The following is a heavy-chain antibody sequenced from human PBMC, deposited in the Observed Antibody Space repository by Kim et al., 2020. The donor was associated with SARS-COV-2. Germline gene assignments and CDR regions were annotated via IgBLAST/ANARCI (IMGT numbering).Heavy chain of an antibody. J-gene: IGHJ4*02. V-gene: IGHV7-4-1*02. CDR3: ARDGDVVVVAATSFKARLDY. CDR1: GYTFTSYA. Sequence: ASVKVSCKASGYTFTSYAMNWVRQAPGQGLEWMGWINTNTGNPTYAQGFTGRFVFSLDTSVSTAYLQISSLKAEDTAVYYCARDGDVVVVAATSFKARLDYWGQGTLVTVSS. CDR2: INTNTGNP. D-gene: IGHD2-15*01.